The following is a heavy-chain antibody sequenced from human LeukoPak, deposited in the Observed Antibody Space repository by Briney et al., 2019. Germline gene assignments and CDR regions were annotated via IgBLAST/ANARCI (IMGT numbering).Heavy chain of an antibody. Sequence: GGSLRLSCAASGVTVITNDMTWGRQAPGKGLEWGSVLYSEGNTKYADCVQGRFTIYRDNSKPTLYLEMNSLSPDDTAVYYCARGVQPLAANTLAYWGQGTLVTVSS. V-gene: IGHV3-53*01. CDR2: LYSEGNT. CDR3: ARGVQPLAANTLAY. D-gene: IGHD3-16*01. J-gene: IGHJ4*02. CDR1: GVTVITND.